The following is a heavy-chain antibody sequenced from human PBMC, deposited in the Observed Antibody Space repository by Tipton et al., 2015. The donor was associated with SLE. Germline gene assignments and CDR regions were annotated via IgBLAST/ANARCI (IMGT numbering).Heavy chain of an antibody. V-gene: IGHV4-61*05. CDR1: GGSINSGAYY. CDR2: IHHSGSI. D-gene: IGHD6-19*01. Sequence: TLSLTCTVSGGSINSGAYYWGWIRQHPGKGLEWIGYIHHSGSINYNPSLRSQVTMSMDTSQNQFSLKLSSVTAADTAVYYCARHFYNIGWNHFDNWGPGTLVTVSS. J-gene: IGHJ4*02. CDR3: ARHFYNIGWNHFDN.